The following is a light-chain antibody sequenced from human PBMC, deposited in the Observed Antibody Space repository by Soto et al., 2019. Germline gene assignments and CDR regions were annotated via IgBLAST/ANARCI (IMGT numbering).Light chain of an antibody. J-gene: IGKJ2*01. CDR2: GAS. Sequence: EIVLTQSPGTLSLSPGEGATLSCRASQSVSSSFLAWYQQKPGQAPRLLIYGASSRATGIPDRFSGSGSGTDFTLTISRMEPEDFAVYYCQQYGSSPYPFGQGTKLEIK. CDR1: QSVSSSF. V-gene: IGKV3-20*01. CDR3: QQYGSSPYP.